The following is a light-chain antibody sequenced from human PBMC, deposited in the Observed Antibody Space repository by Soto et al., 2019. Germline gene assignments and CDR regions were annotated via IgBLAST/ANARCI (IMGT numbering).Light chain of an antibody. J-gene: IGKJ3*01. Sequence: AIQLTQSPSSLSASVGDKVTITCRASQDIRSSLAWYQQKPGTPPNLLIYDASSLQSGVPSRFSGSGSGTDFTLSITSLQPEDFATYYCQQFESYPITFGPGTKVDI. CDR2: DAS. V-gene: IGKV1-13*02. CDR3: QQFESYPIT. CDR1: QDIRSS.